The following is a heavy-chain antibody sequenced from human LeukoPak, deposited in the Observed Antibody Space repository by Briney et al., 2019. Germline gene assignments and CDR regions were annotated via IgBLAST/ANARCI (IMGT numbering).Heavy chain of an antibody. D-gene: IGHD6-19*01. Sequence: GGSLRLSCGASGFSFSSYWMHWVRQAPGKGLMWVPRVNNDGSSTTYADSVEGRFTISRDNARNTLYLQMNSLRAEDTAVYYCARSSYPYYFDYWGQGTLVTVSS. CDR2: VNNDGSST. V-gene: IGHV3-74*01. CDR1: GFSFSSYW. CDR3: ARSSYPYYFDY. J-gene: IGHJ4*02.